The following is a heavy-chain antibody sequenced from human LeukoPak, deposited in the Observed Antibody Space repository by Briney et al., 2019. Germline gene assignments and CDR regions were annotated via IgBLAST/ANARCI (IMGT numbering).Heavy chain of an antibody. D-gene: IGHD3-22*01. CDR1: GYTFTSYG. J-gene: IGHJ4*02. CDR2: ISAYNGNT. V-gene: IGHV1-18*01. Sequence: EASVKVSCKASGYTFTSYGISWVRQAPGQGLEWMGWISAYNGNTNYAQKLQGRVTMTTDTPTSTAYMELRSLRSDDTAVYYCARVVQYYYDSSGISDYWGQGTLVTVSS. CDR3: ARVVQYYYDSSGISDY.